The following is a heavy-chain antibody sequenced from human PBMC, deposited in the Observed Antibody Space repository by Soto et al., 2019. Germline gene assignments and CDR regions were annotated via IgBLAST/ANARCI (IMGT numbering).Heavy chain of an antibody. CDR1: GGSISSGGYY. V-gene: IGHV4-31*03. CDR2: IYYSGST. D-gene: IGHD3-22*01. Sequence: PSETLSLTCTVSGGSISSGGYYWSWIRQHPGKGLEWIGYIYYSGSTYYNPSLKSRVTISVDTSKNQFSLKLSSVTAADTAVYYCASNTYYYDSSAMYYFDYWGQGTLVTGS. J-gene: IGHJ4*02. CDR3: ASNTYYYDSSAMYYFDY.